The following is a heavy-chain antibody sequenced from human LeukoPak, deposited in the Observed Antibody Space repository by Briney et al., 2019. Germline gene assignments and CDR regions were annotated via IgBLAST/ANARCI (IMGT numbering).Heavy chain of an antibody. J-gene: IGHJ4*02. CDR1: GFTFSSYS. CDR3: AKGKDSVAGATNDY. CDR2: ISSSGTYK. D-gene: IGHD6-19*01. Sequence: GGSLRLSCAVSGFTFSSYSMSWVRQAPGKGLEWVSSISSSGTYKYYADSVKGRFAISRDNAKNSLYLQMNSLRAEDTAVYYCAKGKDSVAGATNDYWGQGTLVTVSS. V-gene: IGHV3-21*01.